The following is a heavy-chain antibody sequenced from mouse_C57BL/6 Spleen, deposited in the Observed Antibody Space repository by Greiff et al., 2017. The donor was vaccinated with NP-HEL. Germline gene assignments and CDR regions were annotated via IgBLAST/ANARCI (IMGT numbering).Heavy chain of an antibody. CDR3: ARDAAVVQYYLDY. J-gene: IGHJ2*01. V-gene: IGHV1-82*01. CDR1: GYAFSSSW. CDR2: IYPGDGDT. Sequence: QVQLQQSGPELVKPGASVKISCKASGYAFSSSWMNWVKQRPGTGLEWIGRIYPGDGDTNYNGTFKGKATLTADKASSTAYMQLSSLTSEDSAVYYCARDAAVVQYYLDYWGQGTTLTVSS. D-gene: IGHD1-1*01.